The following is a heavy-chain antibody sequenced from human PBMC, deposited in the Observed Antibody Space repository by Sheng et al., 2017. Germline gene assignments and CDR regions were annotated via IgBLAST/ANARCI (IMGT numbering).Heavy chain of an antibody. CDR3: ANHYYDSSTYSALDY. V-gene: IGHV3-23*01. D-gene: IGHD3-22*01. CDR1: GFTFSSYA. J-gene: IGHJ4*02. Sequence: EVQLLESGGGLVQPGGSLRLSCAASGFTFSSYAMTWVRQAPGKGLEWVSGISGSGSSTYYADSVRGRFTISRDNSKNTLYLQMNSLRAEDTAVYYCANHYYDSSTYSALDYWGQGTLVTVSS. CDR2: ISGSGSST.